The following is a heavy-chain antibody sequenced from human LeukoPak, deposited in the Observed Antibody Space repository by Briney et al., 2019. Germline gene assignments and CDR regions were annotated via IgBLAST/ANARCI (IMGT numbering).Heavy chain of an antibody. CDR2: ISYDGSNK. J-gene: IGHJ3*02. CDR3: AKGGPLAVEDAFDI. D-gene: IGHD6-19*01. V-gene: IGHV3-30*18. Sequence: GGSLRLSCAASGFTFSSYGMHWVRQAPGKGLEWVAVISYDGSNKYYADSVKGRFTISRDNSKNTLYLQMNSLRAEDTAVYYCAKGGPLAVEDAFDIWGQGTMVTVSS. CDR1: GFTFSSYG.